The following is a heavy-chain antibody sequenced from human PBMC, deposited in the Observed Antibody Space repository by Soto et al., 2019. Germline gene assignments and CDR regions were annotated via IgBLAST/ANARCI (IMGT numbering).Heavy chain of an antibody. J-gene: IGHJ4*02. D-gene: IGHD1-26*01. Sequence: QVHLVQSGAEVNKPGASAKFSCQGSGYAFTTYGITWVRQAPGQGLEWMGWISAHNGNTNYAQKLQGRVTVTRDTSTSTAYMELRSLRYDDTAVYYCARWSYGDYWGQGVLVTVSS. V-gene: IGHV1-18*01. CDR3: ARWSYGDY. CDR1: GYAFTTYG. CDR2: ISAHNGNT.